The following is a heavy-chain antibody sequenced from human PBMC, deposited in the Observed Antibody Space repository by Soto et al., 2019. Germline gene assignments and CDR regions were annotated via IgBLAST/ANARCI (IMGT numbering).Heavy chain of an antibody. V-gene: IGHV5-51*01. Sequence: GESQKISCKGSGYRFTNYWIGWVRQIPGKGLEGMGIIYPGDSDTKYSPSFQGQVTISADKSINTAYLQWSSLKASDTAMFYCSRGYWSSSSCYGFGFWGQGIQGT. CDR3: SRGYWSSSSCYGFGF. CDR1: GYRFTNYW. D-gene: IGHD2-2*01. CDR2: IYPGDSDT. J-gene: IGHJ4*03.